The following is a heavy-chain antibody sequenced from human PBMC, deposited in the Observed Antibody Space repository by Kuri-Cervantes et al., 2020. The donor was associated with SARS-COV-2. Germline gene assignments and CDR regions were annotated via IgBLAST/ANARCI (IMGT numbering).Heavy chain of an antibody. J-gene: IGHJ6*02. CDR1: SGTKIGYY. Sequence: AVTSGTKIGYYRCSIRQPPGQGLEWIGETNHSGSTNYNPSLKSRVTISVDTSKNQFSLKLSSVNAADTAVYYCARGVGAAVAGTLITIYYYYGIDDRAKGPRSPSP. V-gene: IGHV4-34*01. D-gene: IGHD6-19*01. CDR3: ARGVGAAVAGTLITIYYYYGIDD. CDR2: TNHSGST.